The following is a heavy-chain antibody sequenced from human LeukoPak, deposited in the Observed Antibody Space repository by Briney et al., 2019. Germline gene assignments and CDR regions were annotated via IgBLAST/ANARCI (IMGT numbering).Heavy chain of an antibody. Sequence: ASVKVSCKASGYTFTGYYLHWVRQSPGQGLEWMGWINSNSGDTNYAQKFQGRVTMTRDTSISTAYMELSRLKSDDTAVYYCTREDYWGQGTLVTVSS. CDR1: GYTFTGYY. CDR2: INSNSGDT. CDR3: TREDY. J-gene: IGHJ4*02. V-gene: IGHV1-2*02.